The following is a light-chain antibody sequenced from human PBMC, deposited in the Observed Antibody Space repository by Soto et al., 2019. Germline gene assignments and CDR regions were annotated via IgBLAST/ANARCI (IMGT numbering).Light chain of an antibody. CDR2: EVN. CDR1: SSDVGSYTY. J-gene: IGLJ1*01. V-gene: IGLV2-14*01. CDR3: SSYTSSSTLYI. Sequence: ALTQPASVSGSPRQSITISCTGASSDVGSYTYVSWYQQHPGKAPKLMIYEVNNRPSGVSNRFSGSKSGNTASLTISGLQAEDEADYYCSSYTSSSTLYIFGTGTKVTVL.